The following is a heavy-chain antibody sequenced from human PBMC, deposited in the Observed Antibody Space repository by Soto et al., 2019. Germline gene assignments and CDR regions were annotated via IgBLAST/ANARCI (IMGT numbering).Heavy chain of an antibody. CDR2: IRFDGSNI. CDR1: GVIFNGYG. J-gene: IGHJ4*02. Sequence: QVQLVESGGGVVQPGRSLRLSCVVPGVIFNGYGMHWVRQAPGKGLEWVAVIRFDGSNIDYADSVKGRFTISRDNSKNTLYLQMNSLRAEDTAVYYCARDGVGVTVFFGYFDYWGQGALVTVSS. CDR3: ARDGVGVTVFFGYFDY. V-gene: IGHV3-33*01. D-gene: IGHD1-26*01.